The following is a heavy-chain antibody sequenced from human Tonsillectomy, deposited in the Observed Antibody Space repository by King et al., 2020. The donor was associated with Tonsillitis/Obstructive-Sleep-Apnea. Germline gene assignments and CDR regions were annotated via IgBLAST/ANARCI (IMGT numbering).Heavy chain of an antibody. Sequence: VQLVQSGAEVKKPGESLKISCKGSGYRFNTYWIGWVRQMPGKGLEWMGIIYPGDSDTRYSPSFQGQVTISAAKSISTAYLQWSSLKASDTAMYYCARHVGDTSGYYSALDYWGQGTLVTVSS. V-gene: IGHV5-51*01. CDR1: GYRFNTYW. CDR3: ARHVGDTSGYYSALDY. CDR2: IYPGDSDT. D-gene: IGHD3-22*01. J-gene: IGHJ4*02.